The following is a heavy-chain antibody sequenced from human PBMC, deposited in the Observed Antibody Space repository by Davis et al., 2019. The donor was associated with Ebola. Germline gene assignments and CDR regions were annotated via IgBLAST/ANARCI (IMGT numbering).Heavy chain of an antibody. CDR3: ARLIVGADTTGP. CDR1: GGTFSSYA. Sequence: SVKVSCTASGGTFSSYAISWVRQAPGQGLAWLGGIIPILGIANYAQKFQGRVTITADESTSTAYMELSSLRSEDTAVYYCARLIVGADTTGPWGQGTLVTVSS. J-gene: IGHJ5*02. V-gene: IGHV1-69*10. CDR2: IIPILGIA. D-gene: IGHD1-26*01.